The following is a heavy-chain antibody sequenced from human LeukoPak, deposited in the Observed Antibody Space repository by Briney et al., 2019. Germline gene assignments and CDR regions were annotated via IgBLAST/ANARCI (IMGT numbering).Heavy chain of an antibody. D-gene: IGHD2-2*01. CDR1: GFTFSSYA. Sequence: GGSLRLSCAASGFTFSSYAMSWVRQAPGKGLEWVSAISGSGGSTYYADSVKGRFTISRDNSKNTLYLQMNSLRAEDTAAYYCAKDYCSSTSCSYYYGMDVWGQGTTVTVSS. CDR2: ISGSGGST. CDR3: AKDYCSSTSCSYYYGMDV. V-gene: IGHV3-23*01. J-gene: IGHJ6*02.